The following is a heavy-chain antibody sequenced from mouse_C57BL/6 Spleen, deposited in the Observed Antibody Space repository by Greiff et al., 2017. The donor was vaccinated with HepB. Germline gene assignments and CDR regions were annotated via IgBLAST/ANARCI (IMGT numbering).Heavy chain of an antibody. D-gene: IGHD2-4*01. CDR2: INPNNGGT. CDR1: GYTFTDYN. V-gene: IGHV1-18*01. CDR3: ARFDDYDGGFGY. Sequence: EVQLQQSGPELVKPGASVKIPCKASGYTFTDYNMDWVKQSHGKSLEWIGDINPNNGGTIYNQKFKGKATLTVDKSSSTAYMELRSLTSEDTAGYYCARFDDYDGGFGYWGQGTTLTVSS. J-gene: IGHJ2*01.